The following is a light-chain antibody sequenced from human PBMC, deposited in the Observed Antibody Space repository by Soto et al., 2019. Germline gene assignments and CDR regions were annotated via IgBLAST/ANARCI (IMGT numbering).Light chain of an antibody. CDR3: QQSYNGPRT. V-gene: IGKV1-39*01. Sequence: DIQMTQSPSSLSASVGDRVTITCRASQSISTNLNWYEQKPGKAPKLLIYAGSSLQSGSPSRFSGSRSGTDFTLTISSLQPDDFATYFCQQSYNGPRTFGPGTKVDVE. CDR1: QSISTN. CDR2: AGS. J-gene: IGKJ3*01.